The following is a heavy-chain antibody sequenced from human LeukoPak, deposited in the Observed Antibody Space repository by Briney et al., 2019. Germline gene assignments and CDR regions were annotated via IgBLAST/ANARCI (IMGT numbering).Heavy chain of an antibody. CDR2: IKEDGSER. J-gene: IGHJ4*02. Sequence: GGSLRLSCAASGLTFSPYWMTWVRQAPGKGLEWVANIKEDGSERYYVDSVKGRFTISRDNAKNSLYLQMNSLRAEDTAVYYCARGDRRFEYWGQGTLVTVSS. V-gene: IGHV3-7*03. CDR1: GLTFSPYW. D-gene: IGHD2-21*01. CDR3: ARGDRRFEY.